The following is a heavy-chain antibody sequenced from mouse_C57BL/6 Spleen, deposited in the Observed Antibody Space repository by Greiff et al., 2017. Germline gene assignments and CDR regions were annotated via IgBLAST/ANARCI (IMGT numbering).Heavy chain of an antibody. J-gene: IGHJ4*01. V-gene: IGHV1-55*01. Sequence: VQLQQSGAELVKPGASVKMSCKASGYTFTSHWITWVKQRPGQGLEWIGDIYPGSGSTNYYEKFKSKATQTVDTSSSTAYMQRSSLTSENSAVYYCARWATVVATDAMDYWGQGTSVTVSS. CDR1: GYTFTSHW. CDR3: ARWATVVATDAMDY. D-gene: IGHD1-1*01. CDR2: IYPGSGST.